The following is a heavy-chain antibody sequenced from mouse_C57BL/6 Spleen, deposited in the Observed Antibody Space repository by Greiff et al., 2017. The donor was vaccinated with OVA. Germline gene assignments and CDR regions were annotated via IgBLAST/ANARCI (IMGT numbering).Heavy chain of an antibody. CDR2: IDPEDGDT. V-gene: IGHV14-1*01. CDR3: TTDGSNLGYFDV. J-gene: IGHJ1*03. Sequence: VQLQQSGAALVRPGASVKLSCTASGFNIKDYYMHWVKQRPDQGLEWIGRIDPEDGDTEYAPKFQGKATMTADTSSNTAYLQRSSLTSEDTAVYYCTTDGSNLGYFDVWGTGTTVTVSA. CDR1: GFNIKDYY. D-gene: IGHD1-1*01.